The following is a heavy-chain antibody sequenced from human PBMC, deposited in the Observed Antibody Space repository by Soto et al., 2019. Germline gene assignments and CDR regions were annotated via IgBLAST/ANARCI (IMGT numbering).Heavy chain of an antibody. D-gene: IGHD2-2*01. CDR1: GGTFSSYT. CDR3: ARRQYCSSTSCYGTLFYY. J-gene: IGHJ4*02. V-gene: IGHV1-69*02. Sequence: QVQLVQSGAEVKKPGSSVKVSCKASGGTFSSYTISWVRQAPGQGLEWMGRIIPILGIANYAQKFQGRVTITADKSTSTAYMELSSLRSEDTAVYYCARRQYCSSTSCYGTLFYYWGQGTLVTVSS. CDR2: IIPILGIA.